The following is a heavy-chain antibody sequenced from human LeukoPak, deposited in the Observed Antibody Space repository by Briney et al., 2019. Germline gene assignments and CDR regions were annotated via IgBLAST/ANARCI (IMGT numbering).Heavy chain of an antibody. J-gene: IGHJ4*02. CDR2: VAFDGSEK. CDR3: ASLYDFWSGYYGTQRRFDY. CDR1: GFTFTNFA. Sequence: PGGSLRLSCVASGFTFTNFALHWVRQAPGKGLEWVALVAFDGSEKYYADSVKGRFTISRDNSKNTLYLQMNSLRSDDTAVYYCASLYDFWSGYYGTQRRFDYWGQGTLVTVSS. V-gene: IGHV3-30*04. D-gene: IGHD3-3*01.